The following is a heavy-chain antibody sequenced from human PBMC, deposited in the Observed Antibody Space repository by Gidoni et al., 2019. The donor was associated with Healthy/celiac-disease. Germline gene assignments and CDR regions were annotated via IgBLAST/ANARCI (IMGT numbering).Heavy chain of an antibody. CDR2: INHSGST. CDR1: GGSFSGYY. CDR3: ARNWGGGYQTHFIIKPDAFDI. Sequence: QVQLQQWGAGLLKPSETLSRTCAVYGGSFSGYYWSWIRQPPGKGLEWIGEINHSGSTNYNPSLKSRVTISVDTSKNQFSLKLSSVTAADTAVYYCARNWGGGYQTHFIIKPDAFDIWGQGTMVTVSS. V-gene: IGHV4-34*01. J-gene: IGHJ3*02. D-gene: IGHD7-27*01.